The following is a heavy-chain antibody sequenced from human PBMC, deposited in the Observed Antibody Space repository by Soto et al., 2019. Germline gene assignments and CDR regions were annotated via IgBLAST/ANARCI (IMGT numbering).Heavy chain of an antibody. CDR3: ARDMGSHYGMDV. J-gene: IGHJ6*02. D-gene: IGHD1-26*01. Sequence: ASVKVSCKVSGYTLTELSMHWVRQAPGKGLEWMGGFDPEDGETIYAQKFQGRVTMTEDTSTDTAYMELSSLRSEDTAVYYCARDMGSHYGMDVWGQGTTVTVSS. CDR2: FDPEDGET. CDR1: GYTLTELS. V-gene: IGHV1-24*01.